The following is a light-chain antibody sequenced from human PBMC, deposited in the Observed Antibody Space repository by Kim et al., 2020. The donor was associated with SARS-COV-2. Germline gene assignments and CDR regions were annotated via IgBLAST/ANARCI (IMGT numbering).Light chain of an antibody. CDR2: KTS. CDR3: LLLYGAAWV. Sequence: GTVTLTCASSTRAVANGYYANWFQQKPGQAPRALMYKTSNKHSWTPARFSGSLLGGKAALTLSGAQPEDEAEYYCLLLYGAAWVFGGGTQLTVL. V-gene: IGLV7-43*01. J-gene: IGLJ3*02. CDR1: TRAVANGYY.